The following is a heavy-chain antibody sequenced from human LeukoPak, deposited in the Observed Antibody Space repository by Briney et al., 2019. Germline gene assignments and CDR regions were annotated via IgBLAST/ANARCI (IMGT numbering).Heavy chain of an antibody. CDR1: GFTFSSYA. Sequence: GGSLRLSCAASGFTFSSYAMHWVRQAPGKGLEWVAVISYDGSNKYYADSVKGRFTISRDNSKNTLYLQMNSLRAEDTAVYYCARDLDPYDSSGYYLDYWGQGTLVTVSS. CDR3: ARDLDPYDSSGYYLDY. V-gene: IGHV3-30*04. J-gene: IGHJ4*02. D-gene: IGHD3-22*01. CDR2: ISYDGSNK.